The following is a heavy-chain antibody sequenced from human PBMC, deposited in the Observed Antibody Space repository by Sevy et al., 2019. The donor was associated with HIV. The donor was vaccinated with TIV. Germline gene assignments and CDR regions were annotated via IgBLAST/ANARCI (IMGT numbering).Heavy chain of an antibody. Sequence: SGPTLVKPTQTLRLTCTFSGFSLSTSGVGVGWIRQPPGKALEWLALINWDDDTRYSPSLKSRLNITKDTSTNQVVLTMTNMDPVDTATYFCAHRRMVRGVITAPFDYWGQGILVTVSS. CDR1: GFSLSTSGVG. CDR2: INWDDDT. CDR3: AHRRMVRGVITAPFDY. D-gene: IGHD3-10*01. V-gene: IGHV2-5*02. J-gene: IGHJ4*02.